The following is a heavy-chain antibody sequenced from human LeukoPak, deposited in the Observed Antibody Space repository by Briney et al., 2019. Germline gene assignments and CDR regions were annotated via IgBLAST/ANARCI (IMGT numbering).Heavy chain of an antibody. CDR1: GYTFTSYG. Sequence: ASVKVSCKASGYTFTSYGINWVRQAPGQGLEWMGWISAYNSNTHYAQKLQGRDTMTTDTSTSTAYMEVRSLRSDDTAVYYCARTGIAVAGIRAFDIWGQGTMVTVSS. D-gene: IGHD6-19*01. V-gene: IGHV1-18*01. CDR3: ARTGIAVAGIRAFDI. CDR2: ISAYNSNT. J-gene: IGHJ3*02.